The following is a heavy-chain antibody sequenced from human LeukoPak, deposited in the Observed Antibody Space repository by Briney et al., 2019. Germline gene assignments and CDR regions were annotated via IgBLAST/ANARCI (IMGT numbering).Heavy chain of an antibody. CDR1: GGSVSSNSSA. D-gene: IGHD3/OR15-3a*01. J-gene: IGHJ2*01. Sequence: SQTLSLTCAISGGSVSSNSSAWNWITQSPSRGLEWLGRTYYRSKWYNDYAVSVKSRITINPDTSKNQFSLQLNSVTPEDTAVYYCANGTGGFFDPWGRGTLVTVSS. CDR3: ANGTGGFFDP. CDR2: TYYRSKWYN. V-gene: IGHV6-1*01.